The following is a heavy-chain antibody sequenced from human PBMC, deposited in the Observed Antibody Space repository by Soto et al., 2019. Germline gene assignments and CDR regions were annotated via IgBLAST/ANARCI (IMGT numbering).Heavy chain of an antibody. CDR3: AREVGAPSGWLDP. CDR2: ISASGGLK. D-gene: IGHD1-26*01. CDR1: GFTFTNYA. Sequence: EVQLSESGGDLRQPGGSLGLSCGASGFTFTNYAMTWVRQTPGKGLEWVSGISASGGLKYYADSVQGRFTVSRDNSKNILYLQMDNLRDEDTALYYCAREVGAPSGWLDPWGQGTQVTVSS. V-gene: IGHV3-23*01. J-gene: IGHJ5*02.